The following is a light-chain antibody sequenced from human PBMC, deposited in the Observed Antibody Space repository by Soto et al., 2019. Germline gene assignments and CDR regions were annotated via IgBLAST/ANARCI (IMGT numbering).Light chain of an antibody. CDR3: QQRSNWPSLT. V-gene: IGKV3D-20*02. CDR1: QSVSSSY. Sequence: EIVLTHSPGTLSLSPWEIATLSCRASQSVSSSYLAWYQQKSGQAPRLLIYGASSRATGIPDRFSGSGSGTDFTLTISRLEPEDFAVYYCQQRSNWPSLTFGGGTKVDIK. CDR2: GAS. J-gene: IGKJ4*01.